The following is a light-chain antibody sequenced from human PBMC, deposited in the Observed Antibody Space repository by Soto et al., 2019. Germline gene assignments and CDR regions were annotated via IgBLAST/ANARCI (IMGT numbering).Light chain of an antibody. CDR1: QSVGSN. J-gene: IGKJ4*01. Sequence: EVVLTQSPATLSGSPGAGATLSCRASQSVGSNLAWYQQKPGQTPRVLIYGASTRAIGIPARFSGSGFGTEFTLTISSLQSEDFVVYYCQEYSTWPLLSFGGGTKVDIX. CDR2: GAS. V-gene: IGKV3-15*01. CDR3: QEYSTWPLLS.